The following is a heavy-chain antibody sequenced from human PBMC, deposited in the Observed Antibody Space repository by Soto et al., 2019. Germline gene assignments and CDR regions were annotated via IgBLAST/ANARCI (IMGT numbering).Heavy chain of an antibody. CDR1: GFTFSTYS. J-gene: IGHJ4*02. V-gene: IGHV3-21*01. CDR2: SPTSSSLR. CDR3: ARDLGVELATLTLKY. Sequence: PGGSLRLSCVASGFTFSTYSMNWVRQAPGKGLEWVSDSPTSSSLRFYADSVNCRFTISRDDAKNLLCLPMNRLRAKDTRVCYCARDLGVELATLTLKYWGQATLVTVSS. D-gene: IGHD1-7*01.